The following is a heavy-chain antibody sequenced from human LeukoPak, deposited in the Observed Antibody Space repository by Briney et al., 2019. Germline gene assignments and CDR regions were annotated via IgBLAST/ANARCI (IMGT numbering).Heavy chain of an antibody. J-gene: IGHJ4*02. Sequence: GRSLRLSCAAPGFTFDDYALHWVRQAPGKGLEWVSGISWNSGSIGYAHSVKGRFTISRDNAKNSLYLQMNSLRAEGTALYYCAKGGAVVVPAALDYWGQGTLVTVSS. CDR1: GFTFDDYA. CDR2: ISWNSGSI. D-gene: IGHD2-2*01. V-gene: IGHV3-9*01. CDR3: AKGGAVVVPAALDY.